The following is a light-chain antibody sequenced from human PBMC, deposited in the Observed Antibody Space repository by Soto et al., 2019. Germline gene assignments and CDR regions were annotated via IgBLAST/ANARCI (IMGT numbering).Light chain of an antibody. CDR3: QQYNTWWT. V-gene: IGKV1-5*03. CDR2: KAS. CDR1: QSINSW. Sequence: DIQLTQSPSTLSASVGDRVTITCRASQSINSWLAWYQQMPGKAPKLLIYKASSLDTGVPSRFSGTGSGTEFTLTISSLQPDDFATYYFQQYNTWWTFGQGTKVEIK. J-gene: IGKJ1*01.